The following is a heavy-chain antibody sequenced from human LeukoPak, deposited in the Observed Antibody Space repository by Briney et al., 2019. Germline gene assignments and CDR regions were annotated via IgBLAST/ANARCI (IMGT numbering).Heavy chain of an antibody. D-gene: IGHD6-19*01. V-gene: IGHV3-66*01. CDR3: AKTAVAYFDY. J-gene: IGHJ4*02. Sequence: PGGSLRLSCAASGFTVSSSNMGWVRQAPGKGLEWVSVIYSGGAAYYPDSVKGRFIISRDLPKNTLFLQMNDLRAEDTAVYYCAKTAVAYFDYWGQGTLVTVSS. CDR1: GFTVSSSN. CDR2: IYSGGAA.